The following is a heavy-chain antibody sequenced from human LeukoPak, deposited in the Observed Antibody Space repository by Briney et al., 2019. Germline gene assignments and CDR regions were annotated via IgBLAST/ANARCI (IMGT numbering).Heavy chain of an antibody. Sequence: GGSRRLACEASGLTFSSYSMKWVRQAPGKWLEWVSSISSSSSYIYYADSVKGRFTISRDNAKNSLYLQMNSLRAEDTAVYYCARLNYGSGTYSARDYWGQGTLVTVSS. V-gene: IGHV3-21*01. CDR2: ISSSSSYI. CDR1: GLTFSSYS. CDR3: ARLNYGSGTYSARDY. D-gene: IGHD3-10*01. J-gene: IGHJ4*02.